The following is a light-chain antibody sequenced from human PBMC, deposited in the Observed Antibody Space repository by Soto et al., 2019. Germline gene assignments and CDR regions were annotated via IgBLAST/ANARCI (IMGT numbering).Light chain of an antibody. CDR1: QSVGTY. Sequence: EIVLTQSPATLSLSPGERATLSCRASQSVGTYLAWYQQKPGQAPRLLIYDASNRATGIPARFSGSGSGKDFTLTVSGLEPEDFAVYYCQQRTNWPPITFGGGTKVEMK. V-gene: IGKV3-11*01. CDR2: DAS. J-gene: IGKJ4*01. CDR3: QQRTNWPPIT.